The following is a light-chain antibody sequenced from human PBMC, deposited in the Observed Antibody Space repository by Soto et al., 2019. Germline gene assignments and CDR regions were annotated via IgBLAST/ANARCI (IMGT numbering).Light chain of an antibody. CDR2: GAS. V-gene: IGKV1-6*01. Sequence: AVQLTQSPSSLSASVGDRVTITCRASQGIRTDLGWYQQSPGKAPKVLIVGASTLQSGVPSRFSGSGSGTDFNLTISSLQPEDSATYYCLQDFSYPRTFGQGIKVEIK. CDR1: QGIRTD. CDR3: LQDFSYPRT. J-gene: IGKJ1*01.